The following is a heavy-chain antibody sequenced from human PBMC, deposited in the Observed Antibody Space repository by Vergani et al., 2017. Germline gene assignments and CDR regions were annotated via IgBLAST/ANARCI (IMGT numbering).Heavy chain of an antibody. Sequence: QVQLVQSGAEVKKPGASVKVSCKASGYTFTSYGISWVRQAPGQGLEWMGIINPSGGSTSYAQKFQGRVTMTRDTSTSTVYMELSSLRSEDTAVYYCARDLGYCSSTSCYTYYYYGMDVWGQGTTVTVSS. J-gene: IGHJ6*02. CDR1: GYTFTSYG. D-gene: IGHD2-2*02. V-gene: IGHV1-46*03. CDR2: INPSGGST. CDR3: ARDLGYCSSTSCYTYYYYGMDV.